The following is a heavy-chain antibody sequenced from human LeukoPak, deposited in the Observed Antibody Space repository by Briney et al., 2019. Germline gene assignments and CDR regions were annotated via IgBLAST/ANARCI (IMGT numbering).Heavy chain of an antibody. CDR2: IYHSGST. CDR3: ARGDYDILTGYYWFDP. V-gene: IGHV4-4*02. Sequence: SETLSLTCAVSGGSISSSNWWSWVRQPPGKGLEWIGEIYHSGSTNYNPSLKSRVTISVDKSKNQFSLKLSSVTAADTAVYYCARGDYDILTGYYWFDPWGQGTLVTVSS. D-gene: IGHD3-9*01. CDR1: GGSISSSNW. J-gene: IGHJ5*02.